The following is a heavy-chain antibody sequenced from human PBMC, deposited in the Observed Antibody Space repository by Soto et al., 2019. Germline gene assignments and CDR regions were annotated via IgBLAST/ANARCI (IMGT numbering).Heavy chain of an antibody. J-gene: IGHJ3*02. D-gene: IGHD5-18*01. Sequence: EVQLVESGGGLVQPGRSLRLSCAASGFTFDDYAMHWVRQAPGQGLEWVSGISWNSGSIGYADSVKGRFTISRDNAKNSLYLQMNSLRAEDTALYYCAKGRAMVPDAFDIWGQGTMVTVSS. CDR1: GFTFDDYA. CDR3: AKGRAMVPDAFDI. V-gene: IGHV3-9*01. CDR2: ISWNSGSI.